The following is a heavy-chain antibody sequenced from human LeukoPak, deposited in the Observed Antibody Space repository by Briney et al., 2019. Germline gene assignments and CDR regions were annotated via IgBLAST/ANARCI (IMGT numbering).Heavy chain of an antibody. Sequence: SETLSLTCTVSGGSISPYYWSWIRQPAGKGLEWIGRIYTSGSTNYNPSLKSRVTMSVDTSKNQFSLKLSSVTAADTAVYYCARDISSSSWYYYYYMDVWGKGTTVTVSS. CDR3: ARDISSSSWYYYYYMDV. J-gene: IGHJ6*03. CDR2: IYTSGST. CDR1: GGSISPYY. V-gene: IGHV4-4*07. D-gene: IGHD6-6*01.